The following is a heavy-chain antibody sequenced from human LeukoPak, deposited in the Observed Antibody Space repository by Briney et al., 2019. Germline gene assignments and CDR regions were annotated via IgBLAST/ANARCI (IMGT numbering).Heavy chain of an antibody. CDR2: ITGSGGNT. CDR3: AKAASSSWPSYYYGMDV. CDR1: GFTFSSYS. V-gene: IGHV3-23*01. J-gene: IGHJ6*02. D-gene: IGHD6-13*01. Sequence: GGSLRLSCAASGFTFSSYSMNWVRQAPGKGLEWVSVITGSGGNTYYADSVKGRFTISKDNSKNTVYLQMSCLRVDDTAVYYCAKAASSSWPSYYYGMDVWGQGTTVTVSS.